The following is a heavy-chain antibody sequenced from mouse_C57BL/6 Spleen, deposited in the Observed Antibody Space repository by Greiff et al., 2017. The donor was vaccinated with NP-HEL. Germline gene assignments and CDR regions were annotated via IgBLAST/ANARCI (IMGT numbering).Heavy chain of an antibody. Sequence: QVQLQQPGAELVRPGSSVKLSCKASGYTFTSYWMHWVKQRPIQGLEWIGNIDPSDSETHYNQKFKDKATLTVDKSSSTAYMQLSSLTSEDSAVYYCARTLYGSGFAYWGQGTLVTVSA. J-gene: IGHJ3*01. CDR1: GYTFTSYW. V-gene: IGHV1-52*01. CDR3: ARTLYGSGFAY. D-gene: IGHD1-1*01. CDR2: IDPSDSET.